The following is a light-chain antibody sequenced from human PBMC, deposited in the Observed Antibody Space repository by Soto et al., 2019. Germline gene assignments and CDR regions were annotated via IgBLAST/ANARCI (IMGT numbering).Light chain of an antibody. CDR2: WAS. V-gene: IGKV4-1*01. CDR3: QQYYRPWT. Sequence: DIVMTQSPDSLAVSLGERATINCKSSQSVLYISNNKNYLAWYQQKPGQPPKLLIYWASTRESGVPDRFSGSGSGTDFTLTIRSLQAEDVAVYYCQQYYRPWTFGQGTKVEIK. J-gene: IGKJ1*01. CDR1: QSVLYISNNKNY.